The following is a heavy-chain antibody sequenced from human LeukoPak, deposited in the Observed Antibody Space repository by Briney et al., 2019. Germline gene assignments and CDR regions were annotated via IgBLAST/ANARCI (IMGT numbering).Heavy chain of an antibody. CDR3: ARGPRK. J-gene: IGHJ3*01. CDR1: GGSITIGTW. V-gene: IGHV4-4*02. Sequence: SGTLSLTCAVSGGSITIGTWWTWVRQPPGQGLERIGEVYYSGSPNYNSSLKSRVTISLDKTKNQFLLNLTSVTAADTAVYYCARGPRKWGQGTMVTVSS. CDR2: VYYSGSP.